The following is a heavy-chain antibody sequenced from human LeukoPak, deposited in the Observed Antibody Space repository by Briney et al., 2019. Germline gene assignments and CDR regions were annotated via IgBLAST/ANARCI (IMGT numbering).Heavy chain of an antibody. V-gene: IGHV1-2*02. Sequence: ASVKVSCKASGYTFTGYYIYWVRQALGQGLEWMGWINPNSGGTNYAQKFQGRVALTRDTSITTSYMDLSGLTSDDTAVYYCAKVQYLTLDAFDIWGRGTMVTVS. CDR2: INPNSGGT. CDR1: GYTFTGYY. D-gene: IGHD2-21*02. J-gene: IGHJ3*02. CDR3: AKVQYLTLDAFDI.